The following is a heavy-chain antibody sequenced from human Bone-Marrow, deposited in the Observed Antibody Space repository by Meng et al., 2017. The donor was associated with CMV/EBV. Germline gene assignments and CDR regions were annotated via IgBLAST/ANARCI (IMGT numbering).Heavy chain of an antibody. Sequence: SGFHFGSYARSWVRQAPGKGLEWVSCISAGASATRFADSVKGRFTISRDNSKNTLYLQMGSLRADDTAVYYCAKGGSSNWNFHYFDSWGQGTLVTVSS. CDR1: GFHFGSYA. V-gene: IGHV3-23*01. CDR3: AKGGSSNWNFHYFDS. D-gene: IGHD1-7*01. CDR2: ISAGASAT. J-gene: IGHJ4*02.